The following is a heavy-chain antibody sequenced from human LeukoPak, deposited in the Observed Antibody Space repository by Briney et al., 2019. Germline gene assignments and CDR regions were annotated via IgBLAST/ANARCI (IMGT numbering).Heavy chain of an antibody. J-gene: IGHJ5*01. Sequence: ASVKVSCKASGGIFRNYALNWVRQAPGQGLEWMGCVNPNSGDTNYAQKFQGSVTMTRDTSISTVYMELSRLRSDDTAVYYCARASGSYWWFDSWGQGTLVTVSS. CDR2: VNPNSGDT. D-gene: IGHD1-26*01. V-gene: IGHV1-2*02. CDR3: ARASGSYWWFDS. CDR1: GGIFRNYA.